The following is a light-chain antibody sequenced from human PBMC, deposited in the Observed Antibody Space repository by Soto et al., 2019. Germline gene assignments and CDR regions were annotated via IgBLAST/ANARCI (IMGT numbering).Light chain of an antibody. Sequence: DIVMTQSPLSLPVTPGEPASISCRSSQSLLHSNGYNYLDWYLQKPGQSPQLLTYLGSYRASGVPDRFSGSGSGTDFTLKISRVEAEDVGVYYCMQALQTRTFGQGTKV. CDR1: QSLLHSNGYNY. V-gene: IGKV2-28*01. CDR3: MQALQTRT. CDR2: LGS. J-gene: IGKJ1*01.